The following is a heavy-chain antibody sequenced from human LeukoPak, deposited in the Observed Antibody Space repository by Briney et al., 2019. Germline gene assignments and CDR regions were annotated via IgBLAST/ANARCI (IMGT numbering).Heavy chain of an antibody. CDR1: GFTFSNYW. J-gene: IGHJ4*02. CDR2: IKEDGSER. D-gene: IGHD1-1*01. V-gene: IGHV3-7*01. CDR3: TRDGLNWNDFDY. Sequence: GGSLRLSCGVSGFTFSNYWMNWVRQAPGKGLEWVANIKEDGSERNYVDSVKGRFTISRDSAKNSLFLQMNSLRAEDTAVYYCTRDGLNWNDFDYWGQGTLVTVSS.